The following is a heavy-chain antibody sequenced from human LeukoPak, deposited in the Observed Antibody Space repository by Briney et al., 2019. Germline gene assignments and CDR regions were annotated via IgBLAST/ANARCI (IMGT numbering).Heavy chain of an antibody. D-gene: IGHD4-23*01. Sequence: YPSQTLSLTCTVSGGSISSGSYYWSWIRQPAGKGLEWIGRIYSSGSTNYNPSLKSRVTISVDTSKNQFSLKLSSVTAADTAVYYCANMYGGNSGYYYYYYMDVWGKGTTVTVSS. CDR1: GGSISSGSYY. CDR2: IYSSGST. V-gene: IGHV4-61*02. J-gene: IGHJ6*03. CDR3: ANMYGGNSGYYYYYYMDV.